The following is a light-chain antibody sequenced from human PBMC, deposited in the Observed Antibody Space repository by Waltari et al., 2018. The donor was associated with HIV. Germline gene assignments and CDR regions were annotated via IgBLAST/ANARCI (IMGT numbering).Light chain of an antibody. CDR2: DVS. CDR3: SSYTTIYTWV. J-gene: IGLJ3*02. CDR1: RSDIVTYHY. Sequence: QSALPQPSSVSGSPGQSIPLPCTGPRSDIVTYHYFSRFQHHPNKAPKLIIFDVSYRPSGVSKRFSGSKSGNTASLTIAVLQAEDEADYYCSSYTTIYTWVFGGGTKLTVL. V-gene: IGLV2-14*01.